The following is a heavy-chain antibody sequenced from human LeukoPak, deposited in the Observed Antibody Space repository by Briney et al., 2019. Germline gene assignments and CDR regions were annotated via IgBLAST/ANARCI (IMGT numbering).Heavy chain of an antibody. D-gene: IGHD1-1*01. V-gene: IGHV3-23*01. Sequence: GGSLRLSFATSGFTFSSYAMSWVRQAPGKGLDWVSSISGSGGNTYYADSVKGRFTISRDYSKNTLYLQMNSLETEDTAVYYCTRSGRTWGYYYYMDVWGKGTTVTVSS. CDR2: ISGSGGNT. J-gene: IGHJ6*03. CDR3: TRSGRTWGYYYYMDV. CDR1: GFTFSSYA.